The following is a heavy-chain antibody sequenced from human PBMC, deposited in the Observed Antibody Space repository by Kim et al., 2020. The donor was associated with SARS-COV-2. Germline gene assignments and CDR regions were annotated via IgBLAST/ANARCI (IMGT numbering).Heavy chain of an antibody. V-gene: IGHV4-39*01. CDR3: ARLKCSSTSCYDPFDY. D-gene: IGHD2-2*01. CDR2: IYYSGST. Sequence: SETLSLTCTVSGGSISSSSYYWGWIRQPPGKGLEWIGSIYYSGSTYYNPSLKSRVTISVDTSKNQFSLKLSSVTAADTAVYYCARLKCSSTSCYDPFDYWGQGTLVTVSS. CDR1: GGSISSSSYY. J-gene: IGHJ4*02.